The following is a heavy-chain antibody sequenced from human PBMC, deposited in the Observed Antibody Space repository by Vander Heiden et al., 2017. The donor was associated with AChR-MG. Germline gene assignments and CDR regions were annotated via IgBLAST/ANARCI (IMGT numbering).Heavy chain of an antibody. Sequence: EVQLLESGGGLVQPGGSLRLSCAASGFTFRSHAMSWVRQAPGKGLEWVSAISGSGGSTYYADSVKGRFTISRDNSKNTLYLQMNSLRAEDTAVYYCAKGGLTIFGVVTENYYYGMDVWGQGTTVTVSS. CDR2: ISGSGGST. V-gene: IGHV3-23*01. J-gene: IGHJ6*02. CDR1: GFTFRSHA. D-gene: IGHD3-3*01. CDR3: AKGGLTIFGVVTENYYYGMDV.